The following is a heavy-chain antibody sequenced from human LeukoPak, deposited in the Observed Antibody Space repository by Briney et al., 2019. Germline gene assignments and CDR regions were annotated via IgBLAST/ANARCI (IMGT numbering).Heavy chain of an antibody. D-gene: IGHD3-3*01. Sequence: ASETLSLTCTVSGGSISSYYWSWIQQPAGKGLEWIGRIYTSGSTNYNPSLKSRVTMSVDTSKNQFSLKLSSVTAADTAVYYCAGTYYDFGHNWFDPWGQGTLVTVSS. CDR3: AGTYYDFGHNWFDP. CDR2: IYTSGST. V-gene: IGHV4-4*07. J-gene: IGHJ5*02. CDR1: GGSISSYY.